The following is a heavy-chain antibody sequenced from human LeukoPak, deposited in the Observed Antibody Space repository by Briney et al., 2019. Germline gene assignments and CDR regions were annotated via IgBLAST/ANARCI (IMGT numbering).Heavy chain of an antibody. Sequence: ASVKVSCKASGYTFTGYYMHWVRQAPGQGLEWMGWINPNSGGTNYAQEFQGRVTMTRDTSISTAYMELSRLRSDDTAVYYCARGLYYYDSSGFDYWGQGTLVTVSS. J-gene: IGHJ4*02. CDR2: INPNSGGT. D-gene: IGHD3-22*01. CDR1: GYTFTGYY. V-gene: IGHV1-2*02. CDR3: ARGLYYYDSSGFDY.